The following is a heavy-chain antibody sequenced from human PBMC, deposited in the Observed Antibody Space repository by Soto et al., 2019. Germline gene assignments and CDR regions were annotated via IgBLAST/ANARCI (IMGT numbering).Heavy chain of an antibody. D-gene: IGHD2-15*01. CDR2: IFFNGAT. Sequence: NPSETLSLTCTVSGGSISSSSYYWGWIRQPPGKGLEWIGSIFFNGATFLNPSLKSRVTISVDTSKNQFSLKLKSVTAADTAVYYCARHSRYCSDYICYSFDYWGQGTLVTVSS. CDR3: ARHSRYCSDYICYSFDY. J-gene: IGHJ4*02. V-gene: IGHV4-39*01. CDR1: GGSISSSSYY.